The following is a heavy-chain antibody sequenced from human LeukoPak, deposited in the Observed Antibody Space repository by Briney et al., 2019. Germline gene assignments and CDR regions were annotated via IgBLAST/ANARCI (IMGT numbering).Heavy chain of an antibody. V-gene: IGHV1-18*01. CDR1: GYTFTSYG. Sequence: GASVKVSCKASGYTFTSYGISWVRQAPGQRLEWMGWINAYNGNTHYAQNLQGRVTMTTDTSTSTGYMELRSLRADDTAEYYCATRRIVGATESNDYWGQGTLVTVSS. CDR3: ATRRIVGATESNDY. J-gene: IGHJ4*02. D-gene: IGHD1-26*01. CDR2: INAYNGNT.